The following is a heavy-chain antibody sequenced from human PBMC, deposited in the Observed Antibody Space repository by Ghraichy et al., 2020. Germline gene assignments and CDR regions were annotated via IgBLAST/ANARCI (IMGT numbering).Heavy chain of an antibody. D-gene: IGHD5-24*01. V-gene: IGHV3-33*01. J-gene: IGHJ4*02. CDR2: IWSDGSNK. CDR3: AREGSRWLQDFDY. Sequence: GGSLRLSCAASGFTFSSYGMHWVRQAPGKGLEWVAVIWSDGSNKYYADSVKGRFTISRDNSKNTLYLQMNSLRAEDTAVYYCAREGSRWLQDFDYWGQGTLVTVSS. CDR1: GFTFSSYG.